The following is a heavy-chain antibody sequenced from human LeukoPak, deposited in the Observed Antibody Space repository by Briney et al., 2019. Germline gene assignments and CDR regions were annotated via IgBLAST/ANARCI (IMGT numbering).Heavy chain of an antibody. J-gene: IGHJ4*02. CDR2: IYPGDSDT. D-gene: IGHD3-10*01. Sequence: PGESLKISCKGSGYSFTSYWIGWVRQMPGKGLEWMGIIYPGDSDTRYSPSFQGQVTISADKSISTAYLQWSSLKASDTAMYYCAREGKYGSGSYSPFDYWGQGTLVTVSS. V-gene: IGHV5-51*01. CDR3: AREGKYGSGSYSPFDY. CDR1: GYSFTSYW.